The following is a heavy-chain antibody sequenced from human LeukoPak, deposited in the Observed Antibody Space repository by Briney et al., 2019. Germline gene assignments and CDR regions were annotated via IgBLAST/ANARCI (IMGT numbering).Heavy chain of an antibody. Sequence: PGGSLRLSCAASGFTFSSYAMHWVRQAPGKGLEWVAIISYDGSLKYYVDSVKGRFTISRDNSKNTLYLQMNSPRAEDTAVYYCAKDSGDYYYFDYWGQGTLVTVSS. V-gene: IGHV3-30-3*01. CDR3: AKDSGDYYYFDY. CDR1: GFTFSSYA. J-gene: IGHJ4*02. CDR2: ISYDGSLK. D-gene: IGHD4-17*01.